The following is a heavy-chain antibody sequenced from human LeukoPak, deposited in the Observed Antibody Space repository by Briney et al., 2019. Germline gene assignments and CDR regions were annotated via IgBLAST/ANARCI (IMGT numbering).Heavy chain of an antibody. CDR2: IYYSGNT. V-gene: IGHV4-59*01. Sequence: TSETLSLTCTVSGGSISRYYWSWIRQPPGKGLEWIGYIYYSGNTNYNPSLKSRVTISVDTSKNQFSLKLSSVTAADTAVYYCARGLYYYYMDVWGKGTTVTVSS. CDR3: ARGLYYYYMDV. CDR1: GGSISRYY. J-gene: IGHJ6*03.